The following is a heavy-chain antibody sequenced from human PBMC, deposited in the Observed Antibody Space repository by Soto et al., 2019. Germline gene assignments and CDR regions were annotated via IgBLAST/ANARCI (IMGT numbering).Heavy chain of an antibody. V-gene: IGHV3-74*01. J-gene: IGHJ4*02. Sequence: EVQLVESGGGLVQPGGSRRLSGPGPGFILSNYWLHWVRHAPGKGWDGVERINHDGPTDYADSVRGRFTISRDNAENTLYLQMNSLRPEDTAVYYCVRDSHGDYWGQGTLVTVSS. CDR2: INHDGPT. CDR3: VRDSHGDY. CDR1: GFILSNYW.